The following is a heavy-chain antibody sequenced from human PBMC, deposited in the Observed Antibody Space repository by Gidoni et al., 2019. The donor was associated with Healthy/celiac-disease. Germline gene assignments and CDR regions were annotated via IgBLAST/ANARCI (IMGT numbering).Heavy chain of an antibody. Sequence: EVQLVESGGGLVQPGRSLRLSCAASGFPFDDYAMHWVRQAPGKGLEWVSGISWNSGSIGYADSVKGRFAISRDNAKNSLYLQMNSLRAEDTAFYYCAKVTHSNYEKYDYYYYGMDVWGQGTTVTVSS. CDR1: GFPFDDYA. V-gene: IGHV3-9*01. CDR2: ISWNSGSI. J-gene: IGHJ6*02. CDR3: AKVTHSNYEKYDYYYYGMDV. D-gene: IGHD4-4*01.